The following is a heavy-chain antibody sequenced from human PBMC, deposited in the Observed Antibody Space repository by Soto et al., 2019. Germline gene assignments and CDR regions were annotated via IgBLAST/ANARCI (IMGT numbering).Heavy chain of an antibody. CDR2: ISGSGGST. D-gene: IGHD3-22*01. CDR3: AKSDLYDSSGYYDS. CDR1: GFTFSSYA. V-gene: IGHV3-23*01. J-gene: IGHJ5*01. Sequence: GGSLRLSCAASGFTFSSYAMHWVRQAPGKGLEWVSAISGSGGSTYYADSVKGRFTISRDNSKNTLYLQMNSLRAEDTAVYYCAKSDLYDSSGYYDSWGQGTLVTVSS.